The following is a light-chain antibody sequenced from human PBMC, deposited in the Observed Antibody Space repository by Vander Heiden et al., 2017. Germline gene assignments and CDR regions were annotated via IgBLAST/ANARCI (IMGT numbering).Light chain of an antibody. J-gene: IGLJ3*02. V-gene: IGLV1-44*01. CDR3: AAWDDSLKAWV. CDR2: SNN. CDR1: SSTIGSNA. Sequence: QSVLTQPPSASATPGQRVTISCSGSSSTIGSNAVSWYQQLPGMAPKFLIFSNNQRPSGVPDRFSGSKSGTSASLAISGLQSEDEADYYCAAWDDSLKAWVFGGGTKLTVL.